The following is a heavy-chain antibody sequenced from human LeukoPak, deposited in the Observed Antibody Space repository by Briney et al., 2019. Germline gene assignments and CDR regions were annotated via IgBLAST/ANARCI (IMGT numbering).Heavy chain of an antibody. J-gene: IGHJ3*01. CDR1: GFTFNNFW. CDR2: INFDGSRT. V-gene: IGHV3-74*01. D-gene: IGHD5-12*01. CDR3: AREAYTHGSDVFDF. Sequence: GGSLRLSCAASGFTFNNFWMHWVRQSPGKGLVWVSRINFDGSRTNYADSVKDRFTVSRDNAKRTLYLQMDSLRAEDTAVYFCAREAYTHGSDVFDFWGQGIMVSVSS.